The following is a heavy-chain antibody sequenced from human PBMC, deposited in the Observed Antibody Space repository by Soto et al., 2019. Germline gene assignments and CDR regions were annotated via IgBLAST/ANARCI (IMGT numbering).Heavy chain of an antibody. D-gene: IGHD6-25*01. V-gene: IGHV4-59*12. CDR2: IYYTWTT. J-gene: IGHJ4*02. Sequence: QVPLQASGPGLVKPSETLSLTCTVFGGSIRPYYWSWIRQPPGKELEWIGYIYYTWTTNYSPSLNRRVTMSLDTSKNPLSLRLNSVTAADTAVHYFARGSPLSSALPLDYWGQGSLVAVSS. CDR1: GGSIRPYY. CDR3: ARGSPLSSALPLDY.